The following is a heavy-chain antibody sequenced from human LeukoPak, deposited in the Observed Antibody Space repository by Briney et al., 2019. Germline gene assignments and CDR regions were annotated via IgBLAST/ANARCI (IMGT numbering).Heavy chain of an antibody. CDR3: ASRYYYDSSGYYYLYFDY. J-gene: IGHJ4*02. Sequence: SVKVSCKASGGTFSSYAISWVRQAPRQGLEWMGGIIPIFGTANYAQKFQGRVTITADESTSTAYMELSSLRSEDTAVYYCASRYYYDSSGYYYLYFDYWGQGTLVTVSS. V-gene: IGHV1-69*13. D-gene: IGHD3-22*01. CDR2: IIPIFGTA. CDR1: GGTFSSYA.